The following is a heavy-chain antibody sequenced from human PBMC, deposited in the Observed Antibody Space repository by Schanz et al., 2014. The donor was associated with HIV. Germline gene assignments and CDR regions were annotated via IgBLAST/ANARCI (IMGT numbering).Heavy chain of an antibody. D-gene: IGHD6-6*01. CDR1: GYTISAYY. V-gene: IGHV1-46*01. CDR3: ARSETIAARPVWYFDL. Sequence: QVQLVQSGPEVKKPGASVKVSCKASGYTISAYYMHWVRQAPGQGLEWMGIINPSGGSTSYAQKFQGRVTMTRDTSTSTVYMQLSSLRSEDTAVYYCARSETIAARPVWYFDLWGRGTLVTVSS. CDR2: INPSGGST. J-gene: IGHJ2*01.